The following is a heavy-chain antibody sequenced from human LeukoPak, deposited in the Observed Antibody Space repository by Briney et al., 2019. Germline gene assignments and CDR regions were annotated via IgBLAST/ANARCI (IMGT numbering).Heavy chain of an antibody. D-gene: IGHD6-13*01. CDR2: IRYDGSNK. CDR1: GFTFSSYG. CDR3: AKETRSSSLYSYYMDD. Sequence: WRSLRLACAASGFTFSSYGMHWGWLAPRKGLEWVAFIRYDGSNKSYADSVKDRFTISTDNSKNTLYLQMNSLRAEDTAVYYCAKETRSSSLYSYYMDDWGKGTTVTVSS. V-gene: IGHV3-30*02. J-gene: IGHJ6*03.